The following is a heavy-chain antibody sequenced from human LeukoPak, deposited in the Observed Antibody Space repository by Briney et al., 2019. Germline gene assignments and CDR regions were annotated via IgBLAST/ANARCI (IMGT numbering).Heavy chain of an antibody. CDR2: ISGSGGST. CDR3: AKDLKEGFCSTTSCYGIDS. V-gene: IGHV3-23*01. J-gene: IGHJ4*02. D-gene: IGHD2-2*01. Sequence: PGGSLRLSCVASGFTFSSYGISWVRQAPGKGLEWVSAISGSGGSTYYADSVKGRFTISRDNSKNTLYLQMNSLRAEDTAVYYCAKDLKEGFCSTTSCYGIDSWGQGTLVTVSS. CDR1: GFTFSSYG.